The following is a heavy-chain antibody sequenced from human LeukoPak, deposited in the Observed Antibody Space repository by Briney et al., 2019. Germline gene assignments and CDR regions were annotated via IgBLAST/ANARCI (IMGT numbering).Heavy chain of an antibody. V-gene: IGHV3-23*01. CDR2: LSGSGGTT. CDR1: GFTFINYA. D-gene: IGHD4-23*01. Sequence: PGGSLRLSCAASGFTFINYAMSWVRQAPGKGLEWVSHLSGSGGTTYYADSVKGRFTISRDNSKNTLYLQMNSLRAEDTAVYYCARDYSGQSLFDYWGQGTLVTVSS. CDR3: ARDYSGQSLFDY. J-gene: IGHJ4*02.